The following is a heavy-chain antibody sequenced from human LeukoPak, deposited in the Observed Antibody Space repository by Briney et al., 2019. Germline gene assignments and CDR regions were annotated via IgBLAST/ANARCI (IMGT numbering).Heavy chain of an antibody. CDR1: GFTFDDYA. D-gene: IGHD6-13*01. CDR2: ISWNSGSI. V-gene: IGHV3-9*01. J-gene: IGHJ6*02. CDR3: AKDTLAAAGRYYYYGMDV. Sequence: PGRSLRLSCAASGFTFDDYAMHWVRQAPGKGLEWVSGISWNSGSIGYADSAKGRFTISRDNAKNSLYLQMNSLRAEDTALYYCAKDTLAAAGRYYYYGMDVWGQGTTVTVSS.